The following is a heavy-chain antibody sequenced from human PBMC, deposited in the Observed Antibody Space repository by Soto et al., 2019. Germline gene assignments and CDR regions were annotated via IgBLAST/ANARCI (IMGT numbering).Heavy chain of an antibody. CDR1: GFTFSNYN. J-gene: IGHJ5*01. D-gene: IGHD1-26*01. V-gene: IGHV3-48*01. CDR3: ARPRTSGSYYVNNWFDS. Sequence: PGGSLRLSCAASGFTFSNYNMNWVRQAPGKGLEWVSFISTASTTIYYADSVKGRFTVSRDDAKKSLFLQMNSLRAEDTAVYYCARPRTSGSYYVNNWFDSWGQGTLVTVSS. CDR2: ISTASTTI.